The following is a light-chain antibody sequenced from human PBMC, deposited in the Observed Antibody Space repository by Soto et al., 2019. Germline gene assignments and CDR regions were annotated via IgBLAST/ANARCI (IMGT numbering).Light chain of an antibody. CDR1: SSDVGGYNY. Sequence: QSVLTQPASVSGSPGQSITISCTGTSSDVGGYNYVSWYQQHPGKAPKLMIYEVSNRPSGVSNRFSGSKSGNTASLTISGLQAEAEADYYCSSYTSSSTLAYVFGTGTRSPS. CDR2: EVS. V-gene: IGLV2-14*01. CDR3: SSYTSSSTLAYV. J-gene: IGLJ1*01.